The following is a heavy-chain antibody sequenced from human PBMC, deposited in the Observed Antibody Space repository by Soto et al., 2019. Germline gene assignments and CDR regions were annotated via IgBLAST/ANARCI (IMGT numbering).Heavy chain of an antibody. Sequence: EVQLVESGGGVVRPGGSLRLSCAASGFTFADYGMSWVRQAPGKGLEWVSGIRWNGATTGYADSVKGRFAMSRDNDKNSLDLQMRSLRVEATAVYHCARGWMGQYFDYWGQGILVTVSS. V-gene: IGHV3-20*01. CDR3: ARGWMGQYFDY. J-gene: IGHJ4*02. CDR2: IRWNGATT. D-gene: IGHD1-1*01. CDR1: GFTFADYG.